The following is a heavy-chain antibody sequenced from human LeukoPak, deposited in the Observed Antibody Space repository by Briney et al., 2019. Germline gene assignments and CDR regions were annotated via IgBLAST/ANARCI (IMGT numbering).Heavy chain of an antibody. CDR3: ARDRDDGGFEY. CDR1: GFTFSNYW. J-gene: IGHJ4*02. Sequence: GGSLRLSCAASGFTFSNYWMSWVRQAPEKGLEWVANIKQDGSVKQYVDSVKGRFTISRDNAKNSLYLQMNSLRAEDTAVYYCARDRDDGGFEYWGQGTLVTVSS. CDR2: IKQDGSVK. V-gene: IGHV3-7*01. D-gene: IGHD4-23*01.